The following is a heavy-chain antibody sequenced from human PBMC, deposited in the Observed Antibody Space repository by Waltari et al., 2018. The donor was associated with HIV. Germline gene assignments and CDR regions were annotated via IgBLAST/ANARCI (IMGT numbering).Heavy chain of an antibody. CDR1: GFILDRTV. CDR2: RSGSDNST. D-gene: IGHD3-3*01. Sequence: ELQLIQSGGGLVQPGGSLRVSCVVSGFILDRTVVTWVRQRPRRGLGWGAARSGSDNSTHYEHSVKGRLTISRDYSKSAVFLQMDNLRGDDTATYYCSIESRVAAGPLEWWGQGVLVTVAS. J-gene: IGHJ4*02. V-gene: IGHV3-23*01. CDR3: SIESRVAAGPLEW.